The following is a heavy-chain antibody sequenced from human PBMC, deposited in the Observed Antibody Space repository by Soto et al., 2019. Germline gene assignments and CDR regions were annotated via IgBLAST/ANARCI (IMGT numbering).Heavy chain of an antibody. V-gene: IGHV1-2*02. CDR2: INRISGGT. CDR1: GYTFTGYY. CDR3: ASGGVGAGGDGMDV. D-gene: IGHD1-26*01. J-gene: IGHJ6*02. Sequence: QVQLVQSGAEVKKPGASVKVSCKASGYTFTGYYMHWVRQAPGQGLEWMGWINRISGGTKYAQKFEGRVTMTRDTTISSAYMVLSRLGADATVVYYWASGGVGAGGDGMDVGGQGTTVTVSS.